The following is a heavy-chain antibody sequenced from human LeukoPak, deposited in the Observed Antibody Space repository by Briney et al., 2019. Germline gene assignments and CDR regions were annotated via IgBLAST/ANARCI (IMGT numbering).Heavy chain of an antibody. D-gene: IGHD1-14*01. CDR1: GGSFSDSY. J-gene: IGHJ6*03. CDR2: IHHSGTT. V-gene: IGHV4-34*01. Sequence: SETLSLTCAVYGGSFSDSYWTWIRQRPGKGLEWIGEIHHSGTTNFNPSLQSRVSISVDTAKNQFFLRVASMTAADTALYYCARGRKVSGVRRINWARHEDYFFYYIDVWGKGTSVSVSS. CDR3: ARGRKVSGVRRINWARHEDYFFYYIDV.